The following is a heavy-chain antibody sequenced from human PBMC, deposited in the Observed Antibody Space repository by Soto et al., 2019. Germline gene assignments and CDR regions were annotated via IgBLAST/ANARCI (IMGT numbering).Heavy chain of an antibody. D-gene: IGHD1-26*01. J-gene: IGHJ3*02. V-gene: IGHV3-74*01. Sequence: EIQLVESGGDLVQPGGSLRLSCAASGFTFSLFWMHWVRQAPGERPVWVSRINNDGSSAVYADSVKGRFTVSRDNAANTLYLQMNSLRAEDTGVYYCIVVGAHVVDIWGQGTMVTVSS. CDR3: IVVGAHVVDI. CDR2: INNDGSSA. CDR1: GFTFSLFW.